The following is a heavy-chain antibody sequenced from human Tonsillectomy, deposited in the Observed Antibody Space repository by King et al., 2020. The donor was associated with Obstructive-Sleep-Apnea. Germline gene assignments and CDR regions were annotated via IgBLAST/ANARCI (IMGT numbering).Heavy chain of an antibody. CDR1: GYNFTNYW. CDR2: FFPRDSDT. Sequence: QLVQSGAEVKKPGESLKISCKGSGYNFTNYWNGWVRQVPGKGLEWMGIFFPRDSDTRYSPSFQGQVTISADKSISTAYLQWSSLKASDTAMYYCARPPYDSGTIGVDYWGQGTLVTVPS. D-gene: IGHD3-22*01. J-gene: IGHJ4*02. CDR3: ARPPYDSGTIGVDY. V-gene: IGHV5-51*01.